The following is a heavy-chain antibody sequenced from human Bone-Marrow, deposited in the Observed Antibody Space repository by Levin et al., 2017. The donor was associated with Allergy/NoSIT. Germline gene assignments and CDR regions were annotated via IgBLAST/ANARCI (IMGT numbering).Heavy chain of an antibody. CDR1: GFTVSSNY. CDR3: ARVLDYYDSSGIFDY. J-gene: IGHJ4*02. CDR2: IYSGGST. Sequence: GESLKISCAASGFTVSSNYMSWVRQAPGKGLEWVSVIYSGGSTYYADSVKGRFTISRDNSKNTLYLQMNSLRAEDTAVYYCARVLDYYDSSGIFDYWGQGTLVTVSS. V-gene: IGHV3-53*01. D-gene: IGHD3-22*01.